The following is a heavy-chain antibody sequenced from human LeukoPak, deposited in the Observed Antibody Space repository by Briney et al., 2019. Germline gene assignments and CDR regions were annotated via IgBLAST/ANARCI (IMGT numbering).Heavy chain of an antibody. J-gene: IGHJ4*02. V-gene: IGHV3-49*04. CDR2: IRSKAYGGTT. CDR3: TTDQWGSSSSFDY. Sequence: PGGSLRLSCAASGFTFTSYAMSWVRQAPGKGLEWVGFIRSKAYGGTTEYAASVKGRFTISRDYYKSIAYLKMKGRRTQNRIVYYCTTDQWGSSSSFDYWGQGTLVTVSS. CDR1: GFTFTSYA. D-gene: IGHD6-6*01.